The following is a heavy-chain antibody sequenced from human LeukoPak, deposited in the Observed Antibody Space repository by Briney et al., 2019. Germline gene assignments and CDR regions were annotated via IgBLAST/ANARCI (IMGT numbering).Heavy chain of an antibody. Sequence: SETLSLTCTVSGGSIRIRNFYWAWIRQPPGKGLEWIGSIYYSGSPYYNPSLKSRVTISVDTSKKQFSLKLSSVTAADTAVYYCARHVGFITMVRGVINNNWFDPWGQGTLVTVSS. CDR2: IYYSGSP. CDR3: ARHVGFITMVRGVINNNWFDP. J-gene: IGHJ5*02. V-gene: IGHV4-39*01. D-gene: IGHD3-10*01. CDR1: GGSIRIRNFY.